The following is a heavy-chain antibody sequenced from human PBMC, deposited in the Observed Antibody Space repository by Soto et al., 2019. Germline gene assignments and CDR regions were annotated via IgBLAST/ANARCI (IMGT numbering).Heavy chain of an antibody. V-gene: IGHV4-39*01. J-gene: IGHJ6*02. D-gene: IGHD5-18*01. Sequence: SETLSLTGTVSGGSISSGSYYWDWIRQPPGKGLEWIGSIYYSGSTYYNPSLKSRVTISVDTSKNQFSLKLTSVTAADTAVYSGGYSYGFYYYGMDVWGQGTTVT. CDR1: GGSISSGSYY. CDR2: IYYSGST. CDR3: GYSYGFYYYGMDV.